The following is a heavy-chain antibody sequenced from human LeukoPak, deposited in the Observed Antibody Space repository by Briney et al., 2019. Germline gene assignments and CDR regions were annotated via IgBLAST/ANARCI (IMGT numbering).Heavy chain of an antibody. V-gene: IGHV4-34*01. CDR2: INHSGST. D-gene: IGHD3-22*01. Sequence: SETLSLTCAVYGGSFSGYYWSWIRQPPGKGLEWIGEINHSGSTNYNPSLKSRVTISVDTSKNQFSLKLSSVTAADTAVYYCARDSRTAPYYYDSSGPLDYYGMDVWGQGTTVTVSS. CDR3: ARDSRTAPYYYDSSGPLDYYGMDV. J-gene: IGHJ6*02. CDR1: GGSFSGYY.